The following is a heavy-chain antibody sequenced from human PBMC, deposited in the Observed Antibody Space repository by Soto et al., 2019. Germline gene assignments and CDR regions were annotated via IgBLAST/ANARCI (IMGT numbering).Heavy chain of an antibody. V-gene: IGHV3-23*01. CDR1: GFTFSIYA. J-gene: IGHJ4*02. Sequence: EVQLLESGGGLVQPGGSLRLSCAASGFTFSIYAMSWVRQASGKGLEWVSTISGSGGSIYYADSVKGRFTISRDNSKNALYLQMNSLRAEDTAIYYFRGAAAPRGYYFDYWGQGTLVTVSS. D-gene: IGHD2-2*01. CDR3: RGAAAPRGYYFDY. CDR2: ISGSGGSI.